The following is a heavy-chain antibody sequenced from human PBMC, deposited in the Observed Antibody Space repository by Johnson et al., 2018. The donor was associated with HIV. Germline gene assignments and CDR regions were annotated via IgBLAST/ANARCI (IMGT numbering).Heavy chain of an antibody. CDR2: ISYDGSDN. V-gene: IGHV3-30*04. D-gene: IGHD6-19*01. CDR3: AIIKQWLLLTDAFDI. J-gene: IGHJ3*02. Sequence: QVQLVESGGGVVQPGRSLRLSCAASGFTCSSYAMHWVRQAPSKGLEWVAVISYDGSDNYHADSVKGRFTISRANSKHTLYLQINSLRAEDTAIYYCAIIKQWLLLTDAFDIWCQGTMVTVSS. CDR1: GFTCSSYA.